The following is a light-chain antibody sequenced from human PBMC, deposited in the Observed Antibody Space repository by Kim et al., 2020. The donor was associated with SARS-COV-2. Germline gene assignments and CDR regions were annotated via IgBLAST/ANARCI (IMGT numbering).Light chain of an antibody. V-gene: IGKV4-1*01. J-gene: IGKJ4*01. CDR3: QQYYGSPLT. CDR1: QSVLYSSNNKNY. CDR2: WAS. Sequence: DIVMTQSPDSLAVSLGERVTINCKSSQSVLYSSNNKNYLAWYQQKPGQPPKLLIYWASTRESGVPDRFSGSGSGTDFTLTISSLQAEDVAVYFCQQYYGSPLTFGGGTKVDIK.